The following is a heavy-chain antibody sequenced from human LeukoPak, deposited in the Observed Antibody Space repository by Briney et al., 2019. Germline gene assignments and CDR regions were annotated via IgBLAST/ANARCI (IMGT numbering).Heavy chain of an antibody. D-gene: IGHD6-19*01. J-gene: IGHJ4*02. V-gene: IGHV3-72*01. CDR2: SRNKANGYST. Sequence: TGGSLRLSCAAAGFTFSDHYMEWVRQAPGKGMEGVCRSRNKANGYSTEYAASVKGRFTVSRDDSRKSLYLQMNSLRTEDTAMYYCTASITVAGVFDYWGQGILVTVSS. CDR1: GFTFSDHY. CDR3: TASITVAGVFDY.